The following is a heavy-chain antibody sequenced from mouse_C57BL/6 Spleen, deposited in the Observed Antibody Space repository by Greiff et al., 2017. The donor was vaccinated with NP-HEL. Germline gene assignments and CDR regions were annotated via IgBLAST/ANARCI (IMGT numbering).Heavy chain of an antibody. CDR2: ISSGGDYI. Sequence: EVQVVESGEGLVKPGGSLKLSCAASGFTFSSYAMSWVRQTPEKRLEWVAYISSGGDYIYYADTVKGRFTISRDNARNTLYLQMSSLKSEDTAMYYCTRDRRDGYFFAYWGQGTLVTVSA. V-gene: IGHV5-9-1*02. CDR1: GFTFSSYA. J-gene: IGHJ3*01. CDR3: TRDRRDGYFFAY. D-gene: IGHD2-3*01.